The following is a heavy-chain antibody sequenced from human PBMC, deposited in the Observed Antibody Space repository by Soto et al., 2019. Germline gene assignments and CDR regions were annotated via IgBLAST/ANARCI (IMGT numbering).Heavy chain of an antibody. CDR3: TTLARYFDWLLSEVVDY. D-gene: IGHD3-9*01. CDR1: GFTFSNAW. V-gene: IGHV3-15*07. J-gene: IGHJ4*02. CDR2: IKSKTDGGTT. Sequence: GGSLRLSCAASGFTFSNAWMNWVRQAPGKGLEWVGRIKSKTDGGTTDYAAPVKGRFTISRDDSKNTLYLQMNSLKTEDTAVYYCTTLARYFDWLLSEVVDYWGQGTLVTVSS.